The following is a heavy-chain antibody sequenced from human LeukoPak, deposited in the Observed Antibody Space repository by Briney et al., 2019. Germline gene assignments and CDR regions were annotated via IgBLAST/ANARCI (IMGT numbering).Heavy chain of an antibody. CDR2: IKQEGSEK. D-gene: IGHD3-3*01. CDR1: GFTFSRLW. V-gene: IGHV3-7*01. Sequence: GGSLRLLCAASGFTFSRLWMSWVSQAPGKGLEWVANIKQEGSEKYCVDSLKGRFTISRDNATDSLYLQMNSLRAEDTDVYYCARDKGSDFWSGTNWFDPWGQGTLVTVSS. CDR3: ARDKGSDFWSGTNWFDP. J-gene: IGHJ5*02.